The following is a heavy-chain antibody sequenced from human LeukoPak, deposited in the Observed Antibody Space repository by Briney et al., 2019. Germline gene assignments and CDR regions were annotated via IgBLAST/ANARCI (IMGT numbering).Heavy chain of an antibody. V-gene: IGHV3-53*01. D-gene: IGHD5-12*01. CDR1: RFTVSSNY. J-gene: IGHJ5*02. Sequence: GGSLRLSCAASRFTVSSNYMSWVRQAPGKGLGWVSIIYSGGTIHYADSVKGRFTISRDNTKNTLYLQMNSLRAEDTAVYYCATGYDFGFDPWGQGTLVTVSS. CDR2: IYSGGTI. CDR3: ATGYDFGFDP.